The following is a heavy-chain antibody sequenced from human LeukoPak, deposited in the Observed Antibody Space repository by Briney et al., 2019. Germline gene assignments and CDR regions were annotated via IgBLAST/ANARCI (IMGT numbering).Heavy chain of an antibody. J-gene: IGHJ4*02. CDR2: IYYSGST. V-gene: IGHV4-39*01. Sequence: SETLSLTCSVSGDSINTSLYYWGWIRQPPGKGLEWIGNIYYSGSTYYNPSLKSRVTISLDTSKKQFSLKIRSVTAADTAVYYCASLLPLPLDYSNYAYWGQGTLVTVSS. CDR1: GDSINTSLYY. CDR3: ASLLPLPLDYSNYAY. D-gene: IGHD4-11*01.